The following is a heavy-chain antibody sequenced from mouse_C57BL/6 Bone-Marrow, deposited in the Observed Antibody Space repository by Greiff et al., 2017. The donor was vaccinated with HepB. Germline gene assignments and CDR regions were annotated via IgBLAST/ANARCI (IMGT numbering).Heavy chain of an antibody. CDR3: ARDYYDGSYPAY. D-gene: IGHD1-1*01. CDR1: GYTFTSYW. CDR2: IDPNSGGT. Sequence: QVQLQQPGAELVKPGASVKLSCKASGYTFTSYWMHWVKQRPGRGLEWIGRIDPNSGGTKYNEKFKSKATLTVDKPSSAAYMQRSSLTSEDAADYDCARDYYDGSYPAYWGQGTTLTVSS. V-gene: IGHV1-72*01. J-gene: IGHJ2*01.